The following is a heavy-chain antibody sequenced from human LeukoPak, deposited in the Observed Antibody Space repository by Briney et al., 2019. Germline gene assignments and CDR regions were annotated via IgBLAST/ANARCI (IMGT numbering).Heavy chain of an antibody. J-gene: IGHJ3*02. D-gene: IGHD2-8*01. V-gene: IGHV3-21*01. CDR2: ISSSSSYI. CDR3: ARFKMVYAFDI. CDR1: GFTFSSYS. Sequence: PGGSLRLSCAASGFTFSSYSMNWVRQAPGRGLEWVSSISSSSSYIYYADSVKGRFTISRDNSKNTLYLQMNSLRAEDTAVYYCARFKMVYAFDIWGQGTMVTVSS.